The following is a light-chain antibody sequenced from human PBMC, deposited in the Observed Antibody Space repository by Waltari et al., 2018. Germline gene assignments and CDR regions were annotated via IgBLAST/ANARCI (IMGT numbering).Light chain of an antibody. V-gene: IGKV1-39*01. CDR1: QNIGNY. J-gene: IGKJ5*01. CDR3: QQGNSVPFT. CDR2: AAS. Sequence: IQMTQSPSSLSASVGDRVTISCRASQNIGNYLNWYQHKPGKAPNLLIFAASSLQSGVPSRFSGSGSGIDFTLTISSLQPEDFATYYCQQGNSVPFTFGQGTRLEI.